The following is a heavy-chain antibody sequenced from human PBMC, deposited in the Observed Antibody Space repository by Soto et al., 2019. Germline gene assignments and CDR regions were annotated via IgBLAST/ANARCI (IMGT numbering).Heavy chain of an antibody. CDR2: IIPIFGTA. V-gene: IGHV1-69*06. D-gene: IGHD2-15*01. J-gene: IGHJ6*02. CDR1: GGTFSSYA. Sequence: SVKVSCKASGGTFSSYAISWVRQAPGQGLEWMGGIIPIFGTANYAQKFQGRVTITADKSTSTAYMELSSLRSEDTAVYYCASVYCSGGSCYSSYYYGMDVWGQGPTVTVSS. CDR3: ASVYCSGGSCYSSYYYGMDV.